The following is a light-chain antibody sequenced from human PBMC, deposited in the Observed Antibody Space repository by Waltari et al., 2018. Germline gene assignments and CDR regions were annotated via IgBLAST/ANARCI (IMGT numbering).Light chain of an antibody. CDR1: QSLVHSDGNTH. V-gene: IGKV2-30*02. Sequence: DVVMTQSPLSLPVTLGQPASISCKSSQSLVHSDGNTHVNWFQQRPGQSPRRLSYRVSNRDSGFPDRFSGSGSGTDFTLKISRVEADDVGVYYCMQGTHWPYTFGQGTKLDIK. CDR3: MQGTHWPYT. J-gene: IGKJ2*01. CDR2: RVS.